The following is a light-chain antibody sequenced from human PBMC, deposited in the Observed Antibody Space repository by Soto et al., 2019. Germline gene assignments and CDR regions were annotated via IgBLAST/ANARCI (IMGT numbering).Light chain of an antibody. Sequence: QSALTQPPSVSAAPGQTVTMSCSGSSSNIGNNFVAWYQQLPGTAPKLLIYDDTKRPYGIPGRFSASKSGTSATLGITGLQTGDEADYYCGAWDRSLGVVVFGGGTKLTVL. CDR1: SSNIGNNF. J-gene: IGLJ3*02. CDR3: GAWDRSLGVVV. V-gene: IGLV1-51*01. CDR2: DDT.